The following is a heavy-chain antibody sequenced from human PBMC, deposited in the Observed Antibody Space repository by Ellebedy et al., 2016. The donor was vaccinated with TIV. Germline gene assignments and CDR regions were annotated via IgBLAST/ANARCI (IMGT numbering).Heavy chain of an antibody. Sequence: GGSLRLSCAASGFAVSNNGMSWVRQAPGKGLEWVSVISSGGTTYYADSVKGRFSVSRDNANNTMYLQMNSLRAEDTAIYYCARDPGYYYYGMDVWGQGTTVTVSS. CDR1: GFAVSNNG. CDR3: ARDPGYYYYGMDV. CDR2: ISSGGTT. J-gene: IGHJ6*02. V-gene: IGHV3-66*01.